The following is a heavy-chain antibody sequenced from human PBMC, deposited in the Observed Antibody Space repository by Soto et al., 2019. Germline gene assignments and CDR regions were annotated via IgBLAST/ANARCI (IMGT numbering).Heavy chain of an antibody. CDR1: GFTFSSYD. Sequence: PGGSLRLSCAASGFTFSSYDMHWVRQGTGKGLEWVSAIGPAGDTYYAGSVKGRFTISKENGKNSLYLQMNSLRAEDTAVYYCARRPRDYGMDVWGQGTTVTVS. V-gene: IGHV3-13*01. J-gene: IGHJ6*02. CDR3: ARRPRDYGMDV. CDR2: IGPAGDT.